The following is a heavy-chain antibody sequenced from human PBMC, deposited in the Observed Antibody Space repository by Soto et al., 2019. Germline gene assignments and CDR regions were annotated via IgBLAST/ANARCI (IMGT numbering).Heavy chain of an antibody. J-gene: IGHJ6*02. V-gene: IGHV3-74*03. D-gene: IGHD3-10*01. Sequence: EVRLEEAGGGFVQPGGSLRVSCSGSGFIFSSFWMHWVRQGPGQGLEWVSRINGDGASLAYADSVKGRFSISRDNVKNTLDLQMNSLGADDTAVYFCAREGSLGLDVWGRGTTVTVAS. CDR3: AREGSLGLDV. CDR2: INGDGASL. CDR1: GFIFSSFW.